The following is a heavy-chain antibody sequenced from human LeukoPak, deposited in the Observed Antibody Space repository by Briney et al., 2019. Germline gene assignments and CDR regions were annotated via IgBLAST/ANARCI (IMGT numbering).Heavy chain of an antibody. V-gene: IGHV1-69*13. D-gene: IGHD3-22*01. CDR3: ARVADSSGYSQDDAFDI. J-gene: IGHJ3*02. CDR2: IIPLFGTA. CDR1: GGTFSSYA. Sequence: SVKVSCKASGGTFSSYAISWVRQAPGQGLEWMGGIIPLFGTANYARKFQGRVTITADESTSTAYMELRSLRSDDTAMYYCARVADSSGYSQDDAFDIWGQGTMVTVSS.